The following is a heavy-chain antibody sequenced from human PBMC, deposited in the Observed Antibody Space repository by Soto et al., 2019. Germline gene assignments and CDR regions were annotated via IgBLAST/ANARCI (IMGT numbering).Heavy chain of an antibody. V-gene: IGHV4-4*02. J-gene: IGHJ6*02. Sequence: QVQLQESGPGLVKPSGTLSLTCAVSGGSISSSNWWSWLRQPPGKGLEWIGDIYHRGSTNYNPSRKSRATISVNKPKNQFSLKLSTVTSADTAVYYCARAVRGYCSVGSCYAGLHGMDGWGQGTTVTVSS. D-gene: IGHD2-15*01. CDR2: IYHRGST. CDR3: ARAVRGYCSVGSCYAGLHGMDG. CDR1: GGSISSSNW.